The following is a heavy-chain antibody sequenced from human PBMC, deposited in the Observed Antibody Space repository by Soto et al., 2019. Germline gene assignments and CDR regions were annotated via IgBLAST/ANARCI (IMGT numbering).Heavy chain of an antibody. J-gene: IGHJ6*02. CDR1: GYTFTGYY. D-gene: IGHD2-2*01. Sequence: ASVKVSCKASGYTFTGYYMHWVRQAPGQGLEWMGWTNPNSGGTNYAQKFQGRVTMTRDTSISTAYMELSRLRSDDTAVYYCARGMVKYCSSTSCYSGMDVWGQGTTVTVSS. V-gene: IGHV1-2*02. CDR2: TNPNSGGT. CDR3: ARGMVKYCSSTSCYSGMDV.